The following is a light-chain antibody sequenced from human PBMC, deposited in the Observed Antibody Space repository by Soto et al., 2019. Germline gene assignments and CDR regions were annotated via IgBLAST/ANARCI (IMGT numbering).Light chain of an antibody. CDR2: DVS. V-gene: IGLV2-14*01. Sequence: QSVLTQPASVSGSPGQSITISCTGTSSDVGGSNYVSWYQQYPGRAPKLMIYDVSNRPSGVSNRFSGSKSGNTASLTISGLQAEDEADYYCISFTGTTTVVFGGGTKVTVL. CDR1: SSDVGGSNY. J-gene: IGLJ2*01. CDR3: ISFTGTTTVV.